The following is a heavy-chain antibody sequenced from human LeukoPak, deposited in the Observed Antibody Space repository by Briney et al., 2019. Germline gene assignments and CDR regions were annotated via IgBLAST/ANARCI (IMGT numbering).Heavy chain of an antibody. Sequence: ASVKVSCKASGYTFTRYAINWLRQAPGQGLEWMGWINMYTANPAYAQGFTERFVFSLDTSVTTAYLQISNLRTEDTAVYYCARHDNDDDFDYWGQGTLVTVSS. J-gene: IGHJ4*02. CDR1: GYTFTRYA. V-gene: IGHV7-4-1*02. D-gene: IGHD3-16*01. CDR3: ARHDNDDDFDY. CDR2: INMYTANP.